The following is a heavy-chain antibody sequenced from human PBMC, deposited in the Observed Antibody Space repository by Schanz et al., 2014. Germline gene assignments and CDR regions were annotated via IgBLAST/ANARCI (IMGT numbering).Heavy chain of an antibody. CDR2: ISYDGSKK. J-gene: IGHJ6*03. CDR1: GFMFSSYG. Sequence: VQLVESGGGVVQPGRSLRLSCAASGFMFSSYGMHWVRQAPGKGLEWVGVISYDGSKKSYADSVKGRFTISGDSSKYTVYLQMNSLRADDTAVYYCAKGPYYYYYMDVWGNGTTVTVSS. CDR3: AKGPYYYYYMDV. V-gene: IGHV3-33*08.